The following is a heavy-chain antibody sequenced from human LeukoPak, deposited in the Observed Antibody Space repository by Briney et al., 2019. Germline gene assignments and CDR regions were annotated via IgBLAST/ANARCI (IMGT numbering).Heavy chain of an antibody. V-gene: IGHV1-18*01. J-gene: IGHJ4*02. CDR3: ARDRIGSDYYDSSGYYYLVPFDY. D-gene: IGHD3-22*01. Sequence: ASVKVSCKASGYTFTSYGISWVRQAPGQGLEWMGWISAYNDNTNYAQKLQGRVTMTTDTSTSTAYMELRSLRSDDTAVYYCARDRIGSDYYDSSGYYYLVPFDYWGQGTLVTVSS. CDR2: ISAYNDNT. CDR1: GYTFTSYG.